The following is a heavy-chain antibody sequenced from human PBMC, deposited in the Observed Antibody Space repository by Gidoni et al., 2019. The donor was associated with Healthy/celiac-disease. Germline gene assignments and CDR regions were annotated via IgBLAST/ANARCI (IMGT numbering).Heavy chain of an antibody. V-gene: IGHV1-46*01. J-gene: IGHJ4*02. CDR2: INPSGGST. Sequence: QVQLVQAGAEVKKPGAAGEVSCKASGYTCTSYYMHWVRRAPGQGLDWMGIINPSGGSTGYAQKFQGRVTMTRDTSTSTVSMELSSLRSEDTAVYYCARDKSSLYGDYIDYWGQGTLVTVSS. D-gene: IGHD4-17*01. CDR1: GYTCTSYY. CDR3: ARDKSSLYGDYIDY.